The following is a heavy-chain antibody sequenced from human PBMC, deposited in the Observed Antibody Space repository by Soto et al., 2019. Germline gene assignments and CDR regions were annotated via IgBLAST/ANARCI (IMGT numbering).Heavy chain of an antibody. V-gene: IGHV4-59*08. CDR3: ARQGFGALRGLVDV. CDR1: GGSISSYY. CDR2: VHDSWGP. Sequence: QVPLQESGPGLVKPSETLSLSCTVSGGSISSYYWSWIRQTPGKGLEWIGYVHDSWGPNYNPSLKRRVAISLDTSKSQFFLKLTSVTATDTAVYYCARQGFGALRGLVDVWGQGTTVTVSS. D-gene: IGHD3-10*01. J-gene: IGHJ6*02.